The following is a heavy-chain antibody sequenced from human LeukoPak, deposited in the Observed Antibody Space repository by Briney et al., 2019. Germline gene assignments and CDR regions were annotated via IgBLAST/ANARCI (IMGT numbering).Heavy chain of an antibody. J-gene: IGHJ4*02. CDR3: ARGTYYYGSGSYYNALDY. D-gene: IGHD3-10*01. Sequence: SETLSLTCTVSGYSISSGYYWGWIRQPPGKGLEWIGSIYHSGSTYYNPSLKSRVTISVDTSKNQFSLKLSSVTAADTAVYYCARGTYYYGSGSYYNALDYWGQGTLVTVSS. CDR2: IYHSGST. V-gene: IGHV4-38-2*02. CDR1: GYSISSGYY.